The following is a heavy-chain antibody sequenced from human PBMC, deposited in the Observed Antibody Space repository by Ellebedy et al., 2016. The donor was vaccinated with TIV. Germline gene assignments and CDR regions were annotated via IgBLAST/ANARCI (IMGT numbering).Heavy chain of an antibody. CDR2: INAGNGNT. J-gene: IGHJ3*02. V-gene: IGHV1-3*01. CDR1: GYTFTRNA. Sequence: ASVKVSCKASGYTFTRNALHWVRQAPGQRLEWMGWINAGNGNTKYSQKFQGRVTITRDTSASTAYMELSSLRSEDTAVYYCSREGPLASPGINDAFDIWGQGTLVTVSS. CDR3: SREGPLASPGINDAFDI. D-gene: IGHD6-13*01.